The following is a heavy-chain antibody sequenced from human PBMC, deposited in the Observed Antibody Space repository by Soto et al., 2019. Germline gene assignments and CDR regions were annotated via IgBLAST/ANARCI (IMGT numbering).Heavy chain of an antibody. CDR1: GGSISSYY. Sequence: SETLSLTCTVSGGSISSYYWSWIREPAGKGLEWIGRIYTSGSTNYNPSLKSRVTMSVDTSKNQFSLKLSSVTAADTAVYYCARGYSSSWYYYYGMDVWGQGTTVTVSS. CDR3: ARGYSSSWYYYYGMDV. J-gene: IGHJ6*02. CDR2: IYTSGST. D-gene: IGHD6-13*01. V-gene: IGHV4-4*07.